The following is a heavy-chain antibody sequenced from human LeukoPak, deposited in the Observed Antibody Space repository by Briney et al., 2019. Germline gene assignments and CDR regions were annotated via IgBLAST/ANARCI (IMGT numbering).Heavy chain of an antibody. D-gene: IGHD3-10*01. CDR1: GFTFSNYG. CDR2: IWSDGSTK. CDR3: ATSGGEIGESFNVYYFDY. J-gene: IGHJ4*02. Sequence: PGRSLRLSCAASGFTFSNYGMHWVRQAPGKGLEWVAVIWSDGSTKYYADSVKGRFTISRDNSKNTLFLQMNSLRVEDTAVYYCATSGGEIGESFNVYYFDYWGQGTLVTVSS. V-gene: IGHV3-33*01.